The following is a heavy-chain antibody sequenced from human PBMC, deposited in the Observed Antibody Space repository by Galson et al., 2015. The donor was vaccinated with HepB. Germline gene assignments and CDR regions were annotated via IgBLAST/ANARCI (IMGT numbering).Heavy chain of an antibody. V-gene: IGHV6-1*01. CDR1: GDSVSNKRAA. D-gene: IGHD6-19*01. J-gene: IGHJ4*02. Sequence: CAISGDSVSNKRAAWNWIRQSPSRGLEWLGRTYYTSKWNSDYAISVRGRITINPDSSKNQFSLQLNSVTPEDTAVYYCARDESRSGILDGFDYWGQGTLVTVSS. CDR2: TYYTSKWNS. CDR3: ARDESRSGILDGFDY.